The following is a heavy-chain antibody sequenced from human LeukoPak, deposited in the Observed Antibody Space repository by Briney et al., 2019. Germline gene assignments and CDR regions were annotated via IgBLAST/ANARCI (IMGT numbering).Heavy chain of an antibody. D-gene: IGHD3-22*01. Sequence: PGGSLRLSCAASGFTFSSYAMSWVRQAPGKGLEWVSAISGSGGSTYYADSVKGRFTISRDNSKNTLYLQMNSLSAEDTAVYYCAKDSYYDTSAHYARRAFDIWGQGTMVTVSS. J-gene: IGHJ3*02. CDR1: GFTFSSYA. CDR2: ISGSGGST. CDR3: AKDSYYDTSAHYARRAFDI. V-gene: IGHV3-23*01.